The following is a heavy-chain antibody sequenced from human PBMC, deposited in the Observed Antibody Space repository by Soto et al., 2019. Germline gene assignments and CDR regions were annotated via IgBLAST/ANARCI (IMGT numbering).Heavy chain of an antibody. CDR3: ARFLPPYYYDSSGYEGLYYFNY. D-gene: IGHD3-22*01. CDR1: GGSISSGDYY. V-gene: IGHV4-30-4*01. Sequence: TLSLTCTVSGGSISSGDYYWSWIRQPPGKGLEWIGYIYYSGSTYYNPSLKSRVTISVDTSKNQFSLKLSSVTAADTAVYYCARFLPPYYYDSSGYEGLYYFNYWGQGTLVTVSS. J-gene: IGHJ4*02. CDR2: IYYSGST.